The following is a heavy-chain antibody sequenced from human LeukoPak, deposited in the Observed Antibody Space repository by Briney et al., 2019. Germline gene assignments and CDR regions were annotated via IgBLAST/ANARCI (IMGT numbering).Heavy chain of an antibody. Sequence: SETLSPTCAVSGGSISSSSGNCWTWVRQPPGKGLEWIGEIYHSGSTNYNPSLKSRVTMLLDKSKNQFSLKLSSVTAADTAVYYCARNGGNSDFDYWGQGTLVTVSS. D-gene: IGHD4-23*01. V-gene: IGHV4-4*02. CDR2: IYHSGST. J-gene: IGHJ4*02. CDR1: GGSISSSSGNC. CDR3: ARNGGNSDFDY.